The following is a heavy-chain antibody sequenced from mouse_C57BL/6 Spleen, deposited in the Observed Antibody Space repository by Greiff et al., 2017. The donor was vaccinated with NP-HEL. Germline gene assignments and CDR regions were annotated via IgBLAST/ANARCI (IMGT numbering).Heavy chain of an antibody. CDR1: GFTFSSYA. V-gene: IGHV5-4*01. Sequence: EVQRVESGGGLVKPGGSLKLSCAASGFTFSSYAMSWVRQTPEKRLEWVATISDGGSYTYYPDNVKGRFTISRDNARNNLYLQMSHLKSEDTAMYYCARDGGRRYYFDYWGQGTTLTVSS. J-gene: IGHJ2*01. CDR3: ARDGGRRYYFDY. CDR2: ISDGGSYT.